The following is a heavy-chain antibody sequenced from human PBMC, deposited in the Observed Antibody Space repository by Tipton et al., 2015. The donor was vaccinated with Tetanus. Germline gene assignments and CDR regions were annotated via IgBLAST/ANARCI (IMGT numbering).Heavy chain of an antibody. J-gene: IGHJ4*02. CDR2: SWYDGTDK. D-gene: IGHD2-15*01. V-gene: IGHV3-33*01. Sequence: SLRLSCAASGFIFSSYGIHWVRQAPGKGLEWVAVSWYDGTDKYYADSVKGRFTIPGDNSKNTLYLQMNSLRAEDTAVYYCAREADCSGGSCFSGDFDNWGQGTQVTVSS. CDR1: GFIFSSYG. CDR3: AREADCSGGSCFSGDFDN.